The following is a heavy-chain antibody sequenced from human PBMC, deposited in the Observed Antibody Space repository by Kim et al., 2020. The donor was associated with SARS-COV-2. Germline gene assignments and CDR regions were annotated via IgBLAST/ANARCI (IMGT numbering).Heavy chain of an antibody. Sequence: SETLSLTCTVSGGSISSYYWSWIRQPPGKGLEWIGYIYYSGSTNYNPSLKSRVTISVDTSKNQFSLKLSSVTAADTAVYYCARFGPVGWSGYYNAFDYWGQGTLVTVSS. CDR3: ARFGPVGWSGYYNAFDY. J-gene: IGHJ4*02. V-gene: IGHV4-59*01. CDR1: GGSISSYY. D-gene: IGHD3-3*01. CDR2: IYYSGST.